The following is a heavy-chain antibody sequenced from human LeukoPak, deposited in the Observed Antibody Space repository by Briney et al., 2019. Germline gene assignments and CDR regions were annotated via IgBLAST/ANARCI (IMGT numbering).Heavy chain of an antibody. V-gene: IGHV4-59*01. CDR1: GGSISSYS. J-gene: IGHJ4*02. CDR2: IFYSGST. D-gene: IGHD1-26*01. Sequence: PSETLSLTCTVSGGSISSYSWSWIRQPPGKGLEWIGYIFYSGSTNYNPSLKSRVTTSVDTSKKQLSLKLSSVTAADTAVYYCARVSGSYYVDYWGQGTLVTVFS. CDR3: ARVSGSYYVDY.